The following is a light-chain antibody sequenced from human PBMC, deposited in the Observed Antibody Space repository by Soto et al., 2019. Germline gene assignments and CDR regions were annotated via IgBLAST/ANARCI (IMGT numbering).Light chain of an antibody. J-gene: IGKJ5*01. CDR3: HKLSNCPIP. V-gene: IGKV3-11*01. CDR1: QSVSSY. Sequence: EIVLTQSPATLSLSPGERATLSCRASQSVSSYLAWYQQEPGQAPRLLIYDASNRATGIPGRFSGSGSGTDFTLTISSLEPEDFAVYYCHKLSNCPIPFGQGKRREIK. CDR2: DAS.